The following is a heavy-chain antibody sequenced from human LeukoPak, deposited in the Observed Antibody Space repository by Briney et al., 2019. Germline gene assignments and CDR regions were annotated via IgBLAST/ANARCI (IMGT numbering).Heavy chain of an antibody. J-gene: IGHJ4*02. V-gene: IGHV3-23*01. CDR1: GFTFSTYA. D-gene: IGHD1-26*01. Sequence: GGSLXLSCAASGFTFSTYAMSWVRQAPGKGLEGVSGISDSGVRTHYADSVKGRFTIYRDNSKNTLYLQMNSLRAEDTAVYHCASGSYYEDYFDYWGQGILVTVSS. CDR3: ASGSYYEDYFDY. CDR2: ISDSGVRT.